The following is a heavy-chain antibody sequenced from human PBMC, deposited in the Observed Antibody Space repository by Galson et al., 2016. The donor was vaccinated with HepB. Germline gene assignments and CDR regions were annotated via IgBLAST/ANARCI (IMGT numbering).Heavy chain of an antibody. CDR3: AREVSHSNPAWGSYGMDV. Sequence: SETLSLTCSVSSVSVTTASYYWTWIRHSPGKGLEWIGHIYYNGRTTYNPSRKSRVTISLDTSKNHFSLNLNSVTTADTALYYCAREVSHSNPAWGSYGMDVWGRGTTVTIAS. J-gene: IGHJ6*02. CDR2: IYYNGRT. V-gene: IGHV4-61*03. D-gene: IGHD3-16*01. CDR1: SVSVTTASYY.